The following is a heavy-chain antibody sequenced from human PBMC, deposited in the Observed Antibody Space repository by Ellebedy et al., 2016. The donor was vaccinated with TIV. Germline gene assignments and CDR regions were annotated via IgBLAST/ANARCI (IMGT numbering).Heavy chain of an antibody. Sequence: SETLSLXXTVSGGSISSSDYHWGWIRQPPGKGLEWIGSIFCSGGTYYNPSLKSRVTMSIDTSKNQFSLKLSSVTAADTAIYSCARHGWFGEFFTNWFDPWGQGTLVTVSS. CDR3: ARHGWFGEFFTNWFDP. CDR2: IFCSGGT. CDR1: GGSISSSDYH. D-gene: IGHD3-10*01. V-gene: IGHV4-39*01. J-gene: IGHJ5*02.